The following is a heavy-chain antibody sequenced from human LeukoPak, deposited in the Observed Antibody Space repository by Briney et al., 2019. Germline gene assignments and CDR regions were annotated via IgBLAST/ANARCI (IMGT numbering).Heavy chain of an antibody. CDR2: IHSDGRT. CDR3: ASRGYSYVGSFDY. CDR1: GFTISTNY. D-gene: IGHD5-18*01. V-gene: IGHV3-66*01. J-gene: IGHJ4*02. Sequence: GGSLRLTCAASGFTISTNYMTWVRQAPGKGLEWVSVIHSDGRTYYADSVKGRFTFSRDNSENTLFLQMNSMRAEDTAVYYCASRGYSYVGSFDYWGQGTLVTVS.